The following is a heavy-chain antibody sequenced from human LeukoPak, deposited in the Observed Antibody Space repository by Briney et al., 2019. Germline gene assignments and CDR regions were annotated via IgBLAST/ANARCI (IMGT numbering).Heavy chain of an antibody. V-gene: IGHV1-8*03. CDR2: MNPNSGHT. D-gene: IGHD1-26*01. CDR3: ARVGGSYPFDY. J-gene: IGHJ4*02. Sequence: ASVKVSCKASGYTFTSYDINWVRQATGQGLQWMGWMNPNSGHTGYAQKFQGRVTITRDTSISTAYMELSSLRSEDTAVYYCARVGGSYPFDYWGQGTLVTVSS. CDR1: GYTFTSYD.